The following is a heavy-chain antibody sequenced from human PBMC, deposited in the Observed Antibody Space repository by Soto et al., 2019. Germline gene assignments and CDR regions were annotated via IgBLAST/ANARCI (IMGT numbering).Heavy chain of an antibody. Sequence: GGSLRLSCAASGFTFSSYWMSWVRQAPGKGLEWVANIKQDGSEKYYVDSVKGRFTISRDNANNSLYLQMNSLRAEDTAVYYCARDITAGAFDIWGQGTMVTVSS. D-gene: IGHD1-20*01. J-gene: IGHJ3*02. V-gene: IGHV3-7*01. CDR3: ARDITAGAFDI. CDR1: GFTFSSYW. CDR2: IKQDGSEK.